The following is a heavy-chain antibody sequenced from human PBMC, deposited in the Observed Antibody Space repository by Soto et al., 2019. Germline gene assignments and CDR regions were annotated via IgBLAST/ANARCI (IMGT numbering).Heavy chain of an antibody. V-gene: IGHV3-33*01. J-gene: IGHJ4*02. CDR3: ARGLRYYDSRMYYFDY. D-gene: IGHD3-22*01. Sequence: PGGSLSLSCAASGFTFSSYGMHWVRQAPGKGLEWVAVIWYDGSNKYYADSVKGRFTISRDNSKNTLYLQMNSLRAEDTAVYYCARGLRYYDSRMYYFDYWGQGTLVTVSS. CDR1: GFTFSSYG. CDR2: IWYDGSNK.